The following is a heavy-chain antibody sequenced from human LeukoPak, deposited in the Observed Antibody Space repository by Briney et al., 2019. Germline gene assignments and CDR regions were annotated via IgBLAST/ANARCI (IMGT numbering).Heavy chain of an antibody. CDR2: IRYDGSNK. D-gene: IGHD3-10*01. CDR3: AKDQVDWFGELLSRNYYYYMDV. J-gene: IGHJ6*03. CDR1: GFTFSSYG. Sequence: GGSLRLSYAASGFTFSSYGMHWVRQAPGKGLEWVAFIRYDGSNKYYADSVKGRFTISRDNSKNTLYLQMNSLRAEDTAVYYCAKDQVDWFGELLSRNYYYYMDVWGKGTTVTISS. V-gene: IGHV3-30*02.